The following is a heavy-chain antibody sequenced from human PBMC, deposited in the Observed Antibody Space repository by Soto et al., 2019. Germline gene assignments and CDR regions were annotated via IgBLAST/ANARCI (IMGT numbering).Heavy chain of an antibody. CDR2: ISHDGSNE. J-gene: IGHJ4*02. CDR1: GFTFSDYA. Sequence: QVQLVESGGGVVQPGRSLRLSCETSGFTFSDYALHWVRQAPGKGLECVTLISHDGSNEYYADSVKGRFIISRDTSKNTVYLQMNNLTAEHTAVYYCARDRWLRGLIDYWGQGTLVTVSS. CDR3: ARDRWLRGLIDY. D-gene: IGHD5-12*01. V-gene: IGHV3-30*04.